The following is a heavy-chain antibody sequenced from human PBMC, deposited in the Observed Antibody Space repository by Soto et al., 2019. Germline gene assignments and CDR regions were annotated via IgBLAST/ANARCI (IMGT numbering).Heavy chain of an antibody. CDR1: GGTFSSYA. J-gene: IGHJ3*02. Sequence: QVQLVQSGAEVKKPGSSVKVSCKASGGTFSSYAISWVRQAPGQGLEWMGGIIPIFGTANYAQKFQGRVTITADESTRTAYMELSSLRSEDTAVYYCAREPTVTKRGAFDIWGQGTMVTVSS. CDR3: AREPTVTKRGAFDI. D-gene: IGHD4-17*01. CDR2: IIPIFGTA. V-gene: IGHV1-69*01.